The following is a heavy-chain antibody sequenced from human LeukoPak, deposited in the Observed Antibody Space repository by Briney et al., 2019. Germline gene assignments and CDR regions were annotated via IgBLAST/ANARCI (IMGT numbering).Heavy chain of an antibody. CDR3: TPTSIAGVRVDY. CDR2: IKSKTDGGTT. V-gene: IGHV3-15*01. J-gene: IGHJ4*02. Sequence: GGSLRLSCAASGLTFSDAWMSWVRQAPGKGLEWAGRIKSKTDGGTTDFAAPVKGRYTISRDDSKSTLYLQMNSLKSEDTAVYYCTPTSIAGVRVDYWGQGTLVTVSS. D-gene: IGHD6-6*01. CDR1: GLTFSDAW.